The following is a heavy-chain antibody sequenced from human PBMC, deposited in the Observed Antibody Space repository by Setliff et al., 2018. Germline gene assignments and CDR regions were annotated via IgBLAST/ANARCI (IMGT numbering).Heavy chain of an antibody. CDR2: INHSGST. D-gene: IGHD3-3*01. CDR3: ARTGYDFWSGPRLGGSTTTGYMDV. V-gene: IGHV4-38-2*01. J-gene: IGHJ6*03. Sequence: SETLSLTCAVSGFSISSGYYWGWIRQPPGKGLEWIGEINHSGSTNYNPSLKSRVTISVDTSKNQFSLKLSSVTAADTAVYYCARTGYDFWSGPRLGGSTTTGYMDVWGKGTTVTVSS. CDR1: GFSISSGYY.